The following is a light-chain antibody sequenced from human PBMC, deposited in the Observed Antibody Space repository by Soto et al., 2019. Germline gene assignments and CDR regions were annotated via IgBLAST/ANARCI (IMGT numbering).Light chain of an antibody. CDR2: GAS. Sequence: IVLTQSPGTLSLSPGERATLSCRASQSVSSIYLAWYQQKPGQAPRLLIYGASSRPTGIPDRFSGSGSGTDFTLTISRLEPEDFAVYYCQQYTTSSWTFGQGTKV. CDR3: QQYTTSSWT. V-gene: IGKV3-20*01. CDR1: QSVSSIY. J-gene: IGKJ1*01.